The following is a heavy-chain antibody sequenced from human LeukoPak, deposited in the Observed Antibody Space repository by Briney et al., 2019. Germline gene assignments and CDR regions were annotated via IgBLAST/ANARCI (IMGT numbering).Heavy chain of an antibody. CDR2: IYYSGST. V-gene: IGHV4-39*01. CDR1: GGSISSSSYY. CDR3: ASLSAYSSSSVDY. Sequence: SETLSLTCTVSGGSISSSSYYWGWIRQPPGKGLEWIGSIYYSGSTYYNPSLKSRVTISVDTSKNQFSLKLSPVTAADTAVYYCASLSAYSSSSVDYWGQGTLVTVSS. J-gene: IGHJ4*02. D-gene: IGHD6-6*01.